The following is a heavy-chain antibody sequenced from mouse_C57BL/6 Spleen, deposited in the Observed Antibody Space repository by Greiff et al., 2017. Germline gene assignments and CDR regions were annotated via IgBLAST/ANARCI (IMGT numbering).Heavy chain of an antibody. D-gene: IGHD4-1*02. CDR2: IYPGSGNT. Sequence: QVQLQQSGAELVRPGASVKLSCKASGYTFTDYYINWVKQRPGQGLEWIARIYPGSGNTYYNEKFKGKATLTAEKSSSTAYMQLSSLTSEDSAVYFFARGGTPQLVWYFDVWGTGTTVTVSS. V-gene: IGHV1-76*01. CDR1: GYTFTDYY. CDR3: ARGGTPQLVWYFDV. J-gene: IGHJ1*03.